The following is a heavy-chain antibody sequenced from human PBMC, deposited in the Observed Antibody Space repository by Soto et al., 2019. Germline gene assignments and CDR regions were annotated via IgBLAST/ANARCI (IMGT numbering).Heavy chain of an antibody. CDR2: IYYSGGT. D-gene: IGHD4-17*01. CDR1: GGSINTGGYY. CDR3: ARDNYGDYYYYGMDV. V-gene: IGHV4-31*03. Sequence: QVQLQESGPGLVKPSQTLSLTCTVSGGSINTGGYYWSWIRQHPGKGLEWIGYIYYSGGTNYNPPLKSRFTISVETSKNQFSLKLSSVTAADSAVYYCARDNYGDYYYYGMDVWGQGTTVPVSS. J-gene: IGHJ6*02.